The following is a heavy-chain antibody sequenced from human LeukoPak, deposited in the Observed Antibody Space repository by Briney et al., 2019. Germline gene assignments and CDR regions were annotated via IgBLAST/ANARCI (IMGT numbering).Heavy chain of an antibody. CDR2: IYYSGST. Sequence: SETLSLTCTVSGGSISSGGYYWSWIRQHPGKGLEWIGYIYYSGSTYYNPSLKSRVTISVDTSKNQFSLKLSSVTAADTAVYYCARFLYCSSTSCYSNDLHYWGRGTRVTV. CDR1: GGSISSGGYY. V-gene: IGHV4-31*03. J-gene: IGHJ4*02. D-gene: IGHD2-2*01. CDR3: ARFLYCSSTSCYSNDLHY.